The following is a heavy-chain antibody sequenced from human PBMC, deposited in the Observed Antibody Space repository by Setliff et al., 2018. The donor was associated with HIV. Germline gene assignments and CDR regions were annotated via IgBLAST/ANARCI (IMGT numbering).Heavy chain of an antibody. V-gene: IGHV4-59*08. Sequence: SETLSLTCSVSGGSMSGYYWSWIQQPPGRGLEWIGYVSYSGDTNYNPSLKSRVTISTDTSKNQFSLRVNSVTAADTALYSCARHGGGYSYGSFDFWSQGTLVTVSS. CDR2: VSYSGDT. J-gene: IGHJ4*02. D-gene: IGHD5-18*01. CDR1: GGSMSGYY. CDR3: ARHGGGYSYGSFDF.